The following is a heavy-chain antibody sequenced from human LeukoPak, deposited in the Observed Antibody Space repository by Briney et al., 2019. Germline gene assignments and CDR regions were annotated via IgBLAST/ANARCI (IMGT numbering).Heavy chain of an antibody. V-gene: IGHV3-48*03. CDR1: GFTFSSYE. D-gene: IGHD3-22*01. Sequence: GGSLRLSCAASGFTFSSYEMNWVRQAPGKGLEWVSYISSSGSTIYYADSVKGRFTISRDNAKNSLCLQMNSLRAEDTAVYYCAREGDSSGYYYFDYWGQGTLVTVST. CDR2: ISSSGSTI. J-gene: IGHJ4*02. CDR3: AREGDSSGYYYFDY.